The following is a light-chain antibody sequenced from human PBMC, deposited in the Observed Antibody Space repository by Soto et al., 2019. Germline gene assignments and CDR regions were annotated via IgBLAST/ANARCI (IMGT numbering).Light chain of an antibody. J-gene: IGKJ1*01. CDR3: QQYNKWPLT. V-gene: IGKV3-15*01. CDR2: GAS. Sequence: EIVMTQSPATLSVSPGERATLSCRASQSVSSNLAWYQQKLGQAPRLLIYGASTRATDIPARFSGSGSGTEFSLTISSLQSEDFAVYYCQQYNKWPLTFGQATRVEIK. CDR1: QSVSSN.